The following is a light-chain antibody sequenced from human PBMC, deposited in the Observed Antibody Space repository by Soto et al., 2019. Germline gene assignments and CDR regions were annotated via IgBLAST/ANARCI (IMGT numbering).Light chain of an antibody. CDR2: DVS. CDR3: CSYTRSSTL. Sequence: QSALTQPASVSGSPGQSITISCTGTSSDVGGYNYVSWYQQQPGKAPKLMIYDVSNRPSGVSNRFSGSKSGNTASLTISGLQAEDEADYYCCSYTRSSTLFGNGTKLTVL. CDR1: SSDVGGYNY. J-gene: IGLJ1*01. V-gene: IGLV2-14*01.